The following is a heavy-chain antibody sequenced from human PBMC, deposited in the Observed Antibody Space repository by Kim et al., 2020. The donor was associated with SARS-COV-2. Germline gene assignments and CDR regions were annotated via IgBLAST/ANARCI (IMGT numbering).Heavy chain of an antibody. D-gene: IGHD1-26*01. CDR1: GFTFSSYA. V-gene: IGHV3-30-3*01. Sequence: GGSLRLSCAASGFTFSSYAMHWVRQAPGKGLEWVAVISYDGSNKYYADSVKGRFTISRDNSKNTLYLQMNSLRAEDTAVYYCAGVGATGYFQHWGQGTLV. CDR2: ISYDGSNK. J-gene: IGHJ1*01. CDR3: AGVGATGYFQH.